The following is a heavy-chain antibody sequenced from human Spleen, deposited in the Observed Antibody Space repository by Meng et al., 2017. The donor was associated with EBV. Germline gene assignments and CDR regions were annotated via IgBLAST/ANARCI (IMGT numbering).Heavy chain of an antibody. V-gene: IGHV4-34*01. Sequence: VPLQQGGAGLLKPSETLYLTCAVYGGSFSGYYWSWIRQPPGKGLEWIGEINHSGSTNYNPSLKSRVTISVDTSKNQFSLKLSSVTAADTAVYYCAGDIVVVPAATLGWFDPWGQGTLVTVSS. D-gene: IGHD2-2*01. CDR1: GGSFSGYY. CDR2: INHSGST. J-gene: IGHJ5*02. CDR3: AGDIVVVPAATLGWFDP.